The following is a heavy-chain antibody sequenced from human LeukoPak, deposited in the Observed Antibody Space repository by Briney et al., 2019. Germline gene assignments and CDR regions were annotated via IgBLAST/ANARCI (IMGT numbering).Heavy chain of an antibody. D-gene: IGHD5-18*01. Sequence: SETLSLTCTVSGGSISSSSYYWGWIRQPPGKGLEWIGSIYYSGSTYYNPSLKSRVTISVDTSKNQFSLKVTSVIAADTAVYYCVRDSDTASFDYWGQGTPVSVSS. CDR3: VRDSDTASFDY. J-gene: IGHJ4*02. CDR1: GGSISSSSYY. V-gene: IGHV4-39*07. CDR2: IYYSGST.